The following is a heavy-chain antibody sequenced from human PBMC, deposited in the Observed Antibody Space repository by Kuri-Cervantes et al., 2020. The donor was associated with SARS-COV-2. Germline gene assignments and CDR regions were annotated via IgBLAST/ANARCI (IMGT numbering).Heavy chain of an antibody. J-gene: IGHJ4*02. D-gene: IGHD5-12*01. CDR1: GGSISSGNYY. CDR3: AREWKGRYSGTFTDY. V-gene: IGHV4-31*03. Sequence: SETLSLTCTVSGGSISSGNYYWSWIRQHPGKGLEWIGYIYYSGSTYYNPSLKSRVTMSLDTSKNQFSPKLTSVSAADTAVYYCAREWKGRYSGTFTDYWGPGTLVTVSS. CDR2: IYYSGST.